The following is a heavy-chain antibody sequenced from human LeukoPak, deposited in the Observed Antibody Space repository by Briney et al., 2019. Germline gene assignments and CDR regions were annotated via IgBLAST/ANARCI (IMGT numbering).Heavy chain of an antibody. Sequence: ASVKVSCKASGYTFTGYYIHWVRQAPGQGLEWMGWINPNSGGTHSAQKFQGRVTMTRDTSISTTYMELSRLRSDDTAVYYCARDSYYASGSPLDYWGQGTLVTVSS. D-gene: IGHD3-10*01. CDR1: GYTFTGYY. CDR2: INPNSGGT. CDR3: ARDSYYASGSPLDY. J-gene: IGHJ4*02. V-gene: IGHV1-2*02.